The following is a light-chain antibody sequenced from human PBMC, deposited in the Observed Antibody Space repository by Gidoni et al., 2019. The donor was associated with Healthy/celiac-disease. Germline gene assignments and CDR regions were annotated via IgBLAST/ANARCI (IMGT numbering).Light chain of an antibody. CDR3: QSYDSSNRWV. CDR1: SCSIASNY. CDR2: EDN. J-gene: IGLJ3*02. V-gene: IGLV6-57*02. Sequence: NFMLTQPHSVSESPRKLVTISCTGSSCSIASNYVQWYQQRPGSAPTTVIYEDNQRPSGVPDRFSGSIDSSSNSASLTISGLKTEDEADYYCQSYDSSNRWVFGGGTKLTVL.